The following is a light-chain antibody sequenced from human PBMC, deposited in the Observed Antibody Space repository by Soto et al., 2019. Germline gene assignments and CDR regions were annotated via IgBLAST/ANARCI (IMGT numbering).Light chain of an antibody. CDR3: AAWDDSLSGVL. CDR2: RND. Sequence: QSVLTQPPSASGTPGQRVTISCSGSSSNIGVNSVYWYQQLPGTAPKLLIYRNDQRPSGVPDRFSGSKSGTSASLAISGLRSEDEADYYCAAWDDSLSGVLFGGGTKLTVL. V-gene: IGLV1-47*01. J-gene: IGLJ2*01. CDR1: SSNIGVNS.